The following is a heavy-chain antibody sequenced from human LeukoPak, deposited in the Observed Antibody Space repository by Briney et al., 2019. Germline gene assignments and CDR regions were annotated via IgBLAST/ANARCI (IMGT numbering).Heavy chain of an antibody. Sequence: SGPTLVKPTQTLTLTCTFSGFSLSTRGVGVGWIRQPPGKALEWLALIYWDDDKRYSPSLKSRLTITKDTSKNQVVLTMTNMDPVDTATYYCAHSPYCSGGSCYSFYGDYFDYWGQGTLVTVSS. J-gene: IGHJ4*02. CDR1: GFSLSTRGVG. D-gene: IGHD2-15*01. V-gene: IGHV2-5*02. CDR3: AHSPYCSGGSCYSFYGDYFDY. CDR2: IYWDDDK.